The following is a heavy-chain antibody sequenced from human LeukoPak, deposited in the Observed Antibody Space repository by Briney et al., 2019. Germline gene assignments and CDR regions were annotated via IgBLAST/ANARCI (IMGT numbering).Heavy chain of an antibody. J-gene: IGHJ3*02. CDR2: ISSSSSYI. CDR3: ARESQGYCSSTSCYALGAFDI. Sequence: PGGSLRLSCAASGFTFSSYSMNWVRQAPGKGLEWVSSISSSSSYIYYADSVKGRFTISRDNAENSLYLQMNSLRAEDTAVYYCARESQGYCSSTSCYALGAFDIWGQGTMVTVSS. CDR1: GFTFSSYS. V-gene: IGHV3-21*01. D-gene: IGHD2-2*01.